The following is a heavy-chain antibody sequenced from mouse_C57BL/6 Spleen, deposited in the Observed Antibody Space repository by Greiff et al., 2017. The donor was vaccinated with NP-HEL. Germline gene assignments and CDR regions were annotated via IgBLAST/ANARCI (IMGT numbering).Heavy chain of an antibody. CDR1: GFTFSDYY. Sequence: DVQLVESEGGLVQPGSSMKLSCTASGFTFSDYYMAWVRPVPEKGLEWVANINYDGSSTYYLDSLKSRFIISRDNAKNILYLQMSSLKSEDTATYYCARAHYYGSSYGYWYFDVWGTGTTVTVSS. J-gene: IGHJ1*03. CDR2: INYDGSST. D-gene: IGHD1-1*01. CDR3: ARAHYYGSSYGYWYFDV. V-gene: IGHV5-16*01.